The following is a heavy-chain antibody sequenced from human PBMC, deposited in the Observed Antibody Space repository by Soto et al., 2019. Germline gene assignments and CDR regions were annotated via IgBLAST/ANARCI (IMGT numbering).Heavy chain of an antibody. J-gene: IGHJ4*02. Sequence: VQLLDSGGGLVQPGGSLRLSCEASGFTFSNYAMNWVRQAPGKGLEWVLGISGGGDNTYYADSVKGRFTISRDNSKNTVFLQMNSLRAEDTAVYYCTKELLARGFDYWGQGTLVTVSS. CDR2: ISGGGDNT. V-gene: IGHV3-23*01. D-gene: IGHD2-15*01. CDR1: GFTFSNYA. CDR3: TKELLARGFDY.